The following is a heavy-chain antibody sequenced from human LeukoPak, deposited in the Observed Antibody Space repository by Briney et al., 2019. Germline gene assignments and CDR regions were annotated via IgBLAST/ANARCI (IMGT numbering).Heavy chain of an antibody. CDR2: NKSKTDGGTT. J-gene: IGHJ6*03. Sequence: PGDSLRLSCVASGFTFSGDYMDRVRQAPGKGLEWVGRNKSKTDGGTTDYAAPVKGRFTISRDDSKNTLYLQMNSLKTEDTAVYYCTTGYCSSTSCYAGYYYYYMDVWGKGTTVTVSS. CDR1: GFTFSGDY. CDR3: TTGYCSSTSCYAGYYYYYMDV. V-gene: IGHV3-15*01. D-gene: IGHD2-2*01.